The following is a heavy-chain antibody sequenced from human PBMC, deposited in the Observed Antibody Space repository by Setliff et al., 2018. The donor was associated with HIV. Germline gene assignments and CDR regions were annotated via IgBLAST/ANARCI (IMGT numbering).Heavy chain of an antibody. CDR2: IIPIFATP. V-gene: IGHV1-69*05. J-gene: IGHJ4*02. D-gene: IGHD1-26*01. Sequence: SVKVSCKTSEGGFSSYAINWVRQAPGQGLEWMGSIIPIFATPNYARKFQGRVTISTDDSTKTGYMELRSLRSDDTALYYCARGWEGGMDYWGQGTLVTVSS. CDR1: EGGFSSYA. CDR3: ARGWEGGMDY.